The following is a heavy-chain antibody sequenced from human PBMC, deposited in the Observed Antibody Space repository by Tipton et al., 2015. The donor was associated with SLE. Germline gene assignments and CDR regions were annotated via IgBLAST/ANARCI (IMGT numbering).Heavy chain of an antibody. V-gene: IGHV4-34*01. CDR2: INHSGST. CDR1: GGSFSGYY. J-gene: IGHJ6*03. Sequence: TLSLTCAVYGGSFSGYYWSWIRQPPGKGLEWIGEINHSGSTNYNPSLKGRVTISVDTSKNQFSLKLSSVTAADTAVYYCAKGLGAYSSGWRYYYYYMDVWGQGTTVNVSS. CDR3: AKGLGAYSSGWRYYYYYMDV. D-gene: IGHD6-19*01.